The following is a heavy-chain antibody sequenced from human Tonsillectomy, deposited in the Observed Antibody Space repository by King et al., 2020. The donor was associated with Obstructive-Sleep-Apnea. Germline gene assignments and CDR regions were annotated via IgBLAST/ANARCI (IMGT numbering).Heavy chain of an antibody. CDR2: ITTIIHYI. J-gene: IGHJ5*02. D-gene: IGHD3-10*01. V-gene: IGHV3-21*01. CDR1: GFIFSDYD. Sequence: QLVQSGGGLVKPGGSLRLSCAASGFIFSDYDMNWVRRAPGKGLEWVSSITTIIHYIYYADSVKGRFTISSDNANNLVYLQMSSLRAEDTAMYYCTSALGSRALRDNWFDLWGQGTLVTVSS. CDR3: TSALGSRALRDNWFDL.